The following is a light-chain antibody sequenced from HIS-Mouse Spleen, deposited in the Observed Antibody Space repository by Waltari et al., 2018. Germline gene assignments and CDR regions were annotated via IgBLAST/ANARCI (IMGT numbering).Light chain of an antibody. Sequence: HSPLPPPRAASSSPGPSLIISCTATSSDVGCYHDASWYQQHPGKPPKLMIYDGSKRPSGVPDRFSGSKSGNTASLTISGLQAEDEADYYCCSYAGSYTFVVFGGGTKLTVL. V-gene: IGLV2-11*01. CDR2: DGS. CDR3: CSYAGSYTFVV. CDR1: SSDVGCYHD. J-gene: IGLJ2*01.